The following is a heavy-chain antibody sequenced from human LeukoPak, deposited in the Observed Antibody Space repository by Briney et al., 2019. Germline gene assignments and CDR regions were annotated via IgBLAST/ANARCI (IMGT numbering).Heavy chain of an antibody. V-gene: IGHV4-39*01. J-gene: IGHJ4*02. CDR2: IYYSGST. CDR1: GGSISSSSYY. D-gene: IGHD6-19*01. Sequence: PSETLSLTCTVSGGSISSSSYYWGWIRQPPGKGLEWIGSIYYSGSTYYNPSLKSRVTISVDTSKNQFSLKLSSVTAADTAVYYCARGAVAEGFDYWGQGTLVTVSS. CDR3: ARGAVAEGFDY.